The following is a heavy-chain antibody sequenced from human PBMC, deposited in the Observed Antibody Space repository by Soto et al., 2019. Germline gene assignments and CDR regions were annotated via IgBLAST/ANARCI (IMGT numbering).Heavy chain of an antibody. J-gene: IGHJ3*02. Sequence: EVQLLESGGGLVQPGGSLRLSCAASGFTFSSYAMSWVRQAPGKGLEWVSAISGSGGSTYYADSVKGRFTISRDNSKNTLYLQMTSLRAEDTAVYYCAKSDYGDLDAFDIWGQGTMVTVSS. CDR1: GFTFSSYA. CDR3: AKSDYGDLDAFDI. V-gene: IGHV3-23*01. CDR2: ISGSGGST. D-gene: IGHD4-17*01.